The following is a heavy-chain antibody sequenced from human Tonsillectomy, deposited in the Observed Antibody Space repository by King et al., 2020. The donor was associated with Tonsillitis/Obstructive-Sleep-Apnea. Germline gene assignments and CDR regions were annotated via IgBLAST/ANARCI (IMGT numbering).Heavy chain of an antibody. D-gene: IGHD2-2*01. CDR1: GFSLSSSRVG. Sequence: TLKESGPTLVKPTQTLTLNCTFSGFSLSSSRVGVGWIRQPPGRALEWLALIYWDDDKRYSPSLRSRLTITRDTSENQVVLTMTNMDPVDTATYYCAHTSCSTTSCPANYWGQGTLVTVSS. J-gene: IGHJ4*02. CDR2: IYWDDDK. V-gene: IGHV2-5*02. CDR3: AHTSCSTTSCPANY.